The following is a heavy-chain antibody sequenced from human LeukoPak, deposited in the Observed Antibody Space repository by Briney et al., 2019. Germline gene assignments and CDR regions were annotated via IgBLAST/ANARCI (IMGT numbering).Heavy chain of an antibody. CDR1: GASISTYD. Sequence: SETLSLTCAASGASISTYDWSWVRQPPGKGLEWIGHIVSSGSTTYNPSLRSRVTISVDTSKSQFSLKLSSVTAADTAVYYCAGDPNYLRSGSYSYWGQGTLVTVSS. J-gene: IGHJ4*02. CDR2: IVSSGST. D-gene: IGHD3-10*01. CDR3: AGDPNYLRSGSYSY. V-gene: IGHV4-4*08.